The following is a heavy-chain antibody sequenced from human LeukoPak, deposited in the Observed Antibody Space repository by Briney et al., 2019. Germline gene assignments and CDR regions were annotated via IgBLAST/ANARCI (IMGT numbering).Heavy chain of an antibody. CDR1: GFTSDDYG. Sequence: GGSLRLSCAASGFTSDDYGMSWVRQAPGKGLEWVSGINWNGGSTGYADSVKGRFTISRDNAKNSLYLQMNSLRAEDTAVYYCAKDRRGIVAAGKFDYWGQGTLVTVSS. CDR2: INWNGGST. D-gene: IGHD6-13*01. V-gene: IGHV3-20*04. J-gene: IGHJ4*02. CDR3: AKDRRGIVAAGKFDY.